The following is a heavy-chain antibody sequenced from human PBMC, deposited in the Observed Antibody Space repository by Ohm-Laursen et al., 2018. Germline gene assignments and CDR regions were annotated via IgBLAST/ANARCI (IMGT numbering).Heavy chain of an antibody. CDR3: FCWYVY. J-gene: IGHJ4*02. D-gene: IGHD6-13*01. Sequence: SLRLSCSASGFTFSDYYMSWIRQAPGKGLEWVSYISSSGSTYYADSVKGRFTISRDNSKNTLYLQMNSLRAEDTAVYYCFCWYVYWGQGTLVTVSS. CDR1: GFTFSDYY. V-gene: IGHV3-11*04. CDR2: ISSSGST.